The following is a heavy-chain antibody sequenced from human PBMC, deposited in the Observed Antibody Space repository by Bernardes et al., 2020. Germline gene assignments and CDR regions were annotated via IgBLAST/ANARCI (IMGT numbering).Heavy chain of an antibody. CDR3: AAVDSEGYKYVDLES. J-gene: IGHJ5*02. CDR2: IYYSGTT. CDR1: GTSMSSYY. D-gene: IGHD3-3*01. V-gene: IGHV4-59*01. Sequence: SETLSLTCTVSGTSMSSYYWNWIRQPPGKGLEWIGHIYYSGTTRYNPNLKSRLTISLDTAKMQFSLRLSSVTAADTAVYYCAAVDSEGYKYVDLESWGQGSVVTVSS.